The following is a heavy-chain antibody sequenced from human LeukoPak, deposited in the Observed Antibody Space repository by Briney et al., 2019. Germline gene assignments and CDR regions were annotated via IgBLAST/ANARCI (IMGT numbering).Heavy chain of an antibody. V-gene: IGHV3-30*02. Sequence: PGGSLRLSCEASGFTFSSYGMHWVRQAPGKGLEWVAFIRFDGSDKHYADSVKGRFTISRDNSKNTLYLQINSLRVEDTAVYYCAKKFDSYFDYWGQGTLVTVSS. J-gene: IGHJ4*02. CDR3: AKKFDSYFDY. CDR2: IRFDGSDK. CDR1: GFTFSSYG.